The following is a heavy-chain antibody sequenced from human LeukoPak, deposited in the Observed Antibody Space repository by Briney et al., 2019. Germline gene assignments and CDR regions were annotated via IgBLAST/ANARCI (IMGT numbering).Heavy chain of an antibody. V-gene: IGHV1-69*04. Sequence: ASVKVSCKASGGTFSSYAISWVRQAPGQGLEWMGRIIPILGIANYAQKFQGRVTITADKSTSTAYTEPSSLRSEDTAVYHCASMLYYYDSSGYRVDYWGQGTLVTVSS. J-gene: IGHJ4*02. CDR1: GGTFSSYA. D-gene: IGHD3-22*01. CDR2: IIPILGIA. CDR3: ASMLYYYDSSGYRVDY.